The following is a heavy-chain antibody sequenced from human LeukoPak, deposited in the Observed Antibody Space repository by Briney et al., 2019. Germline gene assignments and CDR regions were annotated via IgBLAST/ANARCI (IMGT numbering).Heavy chain of an antibody. CDR3: AKDKGPHISSSDF. D-gene: IGHD6-6*01. Sequence: GGSLRLSCAASGFTFSSHGMHWVRQAPGQGLEWVATIWYGGTKKFYADHVKGRFTISTDNSENMLYLQMSRLTGEDAGTYYCAKDKGPHISSSDFWGQGTVVTVSS. CDR2: IWYGGTKK. J-gene: IGHJ1*01. V-gene: IGHV3-30*02. CDR1: GFTFSSHG.